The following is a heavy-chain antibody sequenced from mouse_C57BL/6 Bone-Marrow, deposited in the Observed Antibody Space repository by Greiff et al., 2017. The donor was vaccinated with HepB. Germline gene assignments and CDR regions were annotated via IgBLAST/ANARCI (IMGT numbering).Heavy chain of an antibody. CDR1: GYTFTDYY. D-gene: IGHD2-5*01. V-gene: IGHV1-26*01. CDR3: ARGNRYYSILFAY. J-gene: IGHJ3*01. Sequence: EVQLQQSRPELVKPGASVKISCKASGYTFTDYYMNWVKQSHGKSLEWIGDINPNNGGTSYNQKFKGKATLTVDKSSSTAYMELRSLTSEDSAVYYCARGNRYYSILFAYWGQGTLVTVSA. CDR2: INPNNGGT.